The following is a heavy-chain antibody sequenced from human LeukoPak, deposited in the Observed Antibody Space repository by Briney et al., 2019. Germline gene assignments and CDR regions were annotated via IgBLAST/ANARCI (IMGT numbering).Heavy chain of an antibody. CDR1: GDSITSSSYY. V-gene: IGHV4-61*05. CDR3: ARHGLYYGSGSYYNATDAFDI. CDR2: IYDSGST. Sequence: SETLSLTCTVSGDSITSSSYYWEWIRQPPGKGLEWIGFIYDSGSTNYNPSLKSRVTISVDTSKNQFSLKLSSVTAADTAVYYCARHGLYYGSGSYYNATDAFDIWGQGTMVTVSS. D-gene: IGHD3-10*01. J-gene: IGHJ3*02.